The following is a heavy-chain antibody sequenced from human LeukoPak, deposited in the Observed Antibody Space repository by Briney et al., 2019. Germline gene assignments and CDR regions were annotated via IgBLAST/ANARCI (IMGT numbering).Heavy chain of an antibody. D-gene: IGHD1-26*01. J-gene: IGHJ4*02. Sequence: SQTLSLTCAISGDIVSSNSAAWHWIRQSPSRGLEWLGRTYYRSKVYNEYAVSVKNRISNNQDTSKNEFALKQNSVTPEDTAVYYCARAQAYSGRIFDYWGQGTLVTVSS. CDR1: GDIVSSNSAA. CDR2: TYYRSKVYN. CDR3: ARAQAYSGRIFDY. V-gene: IGHV6-1*01.